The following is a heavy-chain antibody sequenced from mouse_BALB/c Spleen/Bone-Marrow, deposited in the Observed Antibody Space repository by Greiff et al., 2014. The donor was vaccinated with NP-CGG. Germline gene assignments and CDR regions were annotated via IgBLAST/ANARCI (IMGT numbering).Heavy chain of an antibody. V-gene: IGHV4-1*02. J-gene: IGHJ3*01. CDR1: GFDFSRYW. D-gene: IGHD2-3*01. CDR2: INPDSSTI. CDR3: ARNGYYGWIAY. Sequence: DVQLQESGGGLVQPGGSLKLSCAASGFDFSRYWMTWVRQAPGKGLEWIGEINPDSSTINYTPSLKDKFIISRDNAKNTLYLQMSKVRSEDIALYYRARNGYYGWIAYWGQGTLVTVSA.